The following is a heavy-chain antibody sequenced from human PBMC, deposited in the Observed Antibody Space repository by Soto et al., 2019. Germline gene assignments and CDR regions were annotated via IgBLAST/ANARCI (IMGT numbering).Heavy chain of an antibody. D-gene: IGHD3-9*01. CDR2: MNPNSGNT. V-gene: IGHV1-8*01. CDR3: ARGAYYDILTGYYIPDYYYYGMDV. Sequence: QVQLVQSGAEVKKPGASVKVSCKASGYTFTSYDINWVRQATGQGLEWMGWMNPNSGNTGYAQKFQGRVTMTRNTSISTAYMELSSLRSEDTAVYYCARGAYYDILTGYYIPDYYYYGMDVWGQGTTVTVSS. CDR1: GYTFTSYD. J-gene: IGHJ6*02.